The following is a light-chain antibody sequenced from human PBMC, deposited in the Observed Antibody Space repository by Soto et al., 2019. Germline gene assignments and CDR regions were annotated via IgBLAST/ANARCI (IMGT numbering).Light chain of an antibody. CDR2: GTF. CDR1: QSVYSNS. CDR3: HQYATPSYT. Sequence: EIVLTQSPGTLSLSPGERASLSCRASQSVYSNSLAWYQQKPGQPPRLLISGTFNRATGIPDRFSGSGSETDFPLTSSRLEHEDFAVYYCHQYATPSYTFGQGTKLEI. J-gene: IGKJ2*01. V-gene: IGKV3-20*01.